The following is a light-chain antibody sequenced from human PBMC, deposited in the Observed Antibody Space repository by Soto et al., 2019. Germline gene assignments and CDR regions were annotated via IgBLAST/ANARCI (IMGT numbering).Light chain of an antibody. CDR3: SSYTRSSTPV. CDR2: EVT. Sequence: QSVLTQPASVSGSPGQSITISCTGTSSDVGGYNYVSWYQQHPGKAPKVMIYEVTNRPSGISNRFSGSKSGNTASLTISGLQAEDEADYYCSSYTRSSTPVFGGGTKLTVL. J-gene: IGLJ2*01. CDR1: SSDVGGYNY. V-gene: IGLV2-14*01.